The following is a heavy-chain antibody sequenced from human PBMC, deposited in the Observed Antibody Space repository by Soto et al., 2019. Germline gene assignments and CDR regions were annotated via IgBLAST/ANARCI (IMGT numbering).Heavy chain of an antibody. D-gene: IGHD4-17*01. J-gene: IGHJ6*02. CDR2: INHSGST. V-gene: IGHV4-34*01. Sequence: PSETLSLTCAVSGYSISSGYYWSWIRQPPGKGLEWIGEINHSGSTNYNPSLKSRVTISVDTSKNQFSLKLSSVTAADTAVYYCARGMTTVRYYYYYGMDVWGQGTTVTVS. CDR3: ARGMTTVRYYYYYGMDV. CDR1: GYSISSGYY.